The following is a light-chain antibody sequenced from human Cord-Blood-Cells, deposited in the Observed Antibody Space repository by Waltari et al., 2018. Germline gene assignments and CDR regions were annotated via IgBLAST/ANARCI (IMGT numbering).Light chain of an antibody. V-gene: IGKV1-5*03. Sequence: DIQMTPSPSTLSASVGDTVPITCRASQSISSWLAWYQQKPGKAPKLLIYKASSLESGVPSRFSGSGSVTEFTLTISSLQPDDFATYYCQQYNSYSPPWTFGQGTKVEIK. J-gene: IGKJ1*01. CDR3: QQYNSYSPPWT. CDR2: KAS. CDR1: QSISSW.